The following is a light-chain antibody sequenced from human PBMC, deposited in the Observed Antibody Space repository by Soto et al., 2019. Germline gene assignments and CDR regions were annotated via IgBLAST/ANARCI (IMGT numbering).Light chain of an antibody. CDR3: GTSGDTVYV. V-gene: IGLV1-44*01. Sequence: QSVLTQPPSVSGTPGQRVTISCSGGNSNIGRNPVSWYQEFPGTAPKLLISTNSRRPSWVPDRFSGSKSGTSASLAISGLRSEDEAVYYCGTSGDTVYVFGSGTKLTVL. CDR1: NSNIGRNP. CDR2: TNS. J-gene: IGLJ1*01.